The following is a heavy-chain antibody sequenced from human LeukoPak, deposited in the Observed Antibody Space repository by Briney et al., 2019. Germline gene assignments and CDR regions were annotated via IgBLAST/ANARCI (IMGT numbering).Heavy chain of an antibody. CDR3: ARHRRFPYYDFRSGPANDAFDI. V-gene: IGHV1-69*02. Sequence: SVKVSCKASGGTFSSYTISWVRQAPGQGLEWMGRIIPILGIANYAQKFQGRVTITADKSTSTAYMELSSLRSEDTAVYYCARHRRFPYYDFRSGPANDAFDIWGQGTMVTVSS. CDR1: GGTFSSYT. D-gene: IGHD3-3*01. CDR2: IIPILGIA. J-gene: IGHJ3*02.